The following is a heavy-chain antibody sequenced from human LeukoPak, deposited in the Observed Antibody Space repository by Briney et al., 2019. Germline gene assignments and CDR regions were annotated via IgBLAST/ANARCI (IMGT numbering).Heavy chain of an antibody. Sequence: AASVKVSCKASGYTFTSYDINWVRQATGQGLEWMGWMNPNSGNTGYAQKFQGRVTITRNTSISTAYMELSSLRSEDTAVYYCARVSSVVSYGYGFDYWGQGTLVTVSS. D-gene: IGHD5-18*01. CDR3: ARVSSVVSYGYGFDY. V-gene: IGHV1-8*03. CDR2: MNPNSGNT. CDR1: GYTFTSYD. J-gene: IGHJ4*02.